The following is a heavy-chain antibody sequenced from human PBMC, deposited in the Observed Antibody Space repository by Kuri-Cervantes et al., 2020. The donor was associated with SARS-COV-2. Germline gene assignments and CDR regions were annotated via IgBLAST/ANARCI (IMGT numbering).Heavy chain of an antibody. CDR3: ARELGQNYFGY. V-gene: IGHV4-34*01. CDR2: IYHSGST. Sequence: SETLSLTCAVYGGSSSGYYWSWLRQPPGKGLEWIGEIYHSGSTNYNPSLKSRVTISIDKSKNQLSLKLTSVTAADTAVYYCARELGQNYFGYWGQGTLVTVSS. D-gene: IGHD3-3*02. CDR1: GGSSSGYY. J-gene: IGHJ4*02.